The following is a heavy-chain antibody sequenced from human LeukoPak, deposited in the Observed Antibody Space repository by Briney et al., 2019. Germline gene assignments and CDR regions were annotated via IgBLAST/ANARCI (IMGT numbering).Heavy chain of an antibody. V-gene: IGHV4-38-2*02. CDR3: ARAVDYYDSSGKGLFDY. J-gene: IGHJ4*02. D-gene: IGHD3-22*01. Sequence: PSETLSLTCTVSGYSINSGYYWGWIRQPPGKGLEWIGSIYHSGSTYYNPSLKSRVTISVDTSKNQFSLKLRSVTAADTAVYYCARAVDYYDSSGKGLFDYWGQGTLVTVSS. CDR2: IYHSGST. CDR1: GYSINSGYY.